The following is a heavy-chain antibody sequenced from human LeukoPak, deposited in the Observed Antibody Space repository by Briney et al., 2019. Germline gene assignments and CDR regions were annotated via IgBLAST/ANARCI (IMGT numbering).Heavy chain of an antibody. Sequence: GGSLRLSCVASGFTFSSYWMSWVRQAPGKGLEWVANINQDGSGTYYGDSVKGRFTISRDNAKKLLYLQMNSLRADDTAVYYCARDNLISAAGSDYWGRGTLVTVSS. V-gene: IGHV3-7*01. J-gene: IGHJ4*02. D-gene: IGHD6-13*01. CDR2: INQDGSGT. CDR3: ARDNLISAAGSDY. CDR1: GFTFSSYW.